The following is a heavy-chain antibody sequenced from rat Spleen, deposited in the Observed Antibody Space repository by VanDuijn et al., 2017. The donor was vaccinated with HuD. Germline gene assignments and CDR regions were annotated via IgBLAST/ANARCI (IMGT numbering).Heavy chain of an antibody. D-gene: IGHD1-4*01. V-gene: IGHV5-20*01. CDR3: ATAGTRISRFAY. Sequence: EVQLVESDGGLVLPGRSLKLSCAASGFTFSDYYMAWVRQAPTKGLEWVTSISPGGVSTFYRNSVKGRFTISRDNAKSSLYLQMDSLGSEDTATYYCATAGTRISRFAYWGQGTLVTVSS. J-gene: IGHJ3*01. CDR2: ISPGGVST. CDR1: GFTFSDYY.